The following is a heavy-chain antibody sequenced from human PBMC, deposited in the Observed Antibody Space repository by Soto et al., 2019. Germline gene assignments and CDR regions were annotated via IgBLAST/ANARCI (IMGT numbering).Heavy chain of an antibody. CDR2: IYYSGST. CDR3: ARDNMSCSATIFRFEP. Sequence: PSETLSLTCTVSGVSISSEGYYWIWIRQFRGKGLEWIGYIYYSGSTNYNPSLRSRVTISVDTSKTRFLLKLTSVTAADTAVYFCARDNMSCSATIFRFEPLGQASQVTVSS. J-gene: IGHJ5*02. V-gene: IGHV4-31*03. CDR1: GVSISSEGYY. D-gene: IGHD3-10*02.